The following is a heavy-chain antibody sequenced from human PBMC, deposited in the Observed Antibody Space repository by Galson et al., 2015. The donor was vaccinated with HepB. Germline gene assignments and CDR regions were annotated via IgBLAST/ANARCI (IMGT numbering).Heavy chain of an antibody. D-gene: IGHD4-17*01. Sequence: SVKVSCKASGYTFTSYGISWVRQAPGQGLEWMGWISAYNGNTNYAQKLQGRVTMTTDTSTSTAYMELRSLRSDDTAVYYCARDPPDYGDYGGLDFAFDIWGQGTMVTVSS. CDR1: GYTFTSYG. V-gene: IGHV1-18*01. CDR2: ISAYNGNT. J-gene: IGHJ3*02. CDR3: ARDPPDYGDYGGLDFAFDI.